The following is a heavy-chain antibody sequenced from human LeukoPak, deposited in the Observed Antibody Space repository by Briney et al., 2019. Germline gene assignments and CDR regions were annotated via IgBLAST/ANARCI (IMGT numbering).Heavy chain of an antibody. J-gene: IGHJ3*02. D-gene: IGHD1-1*01. CDR3: ARAPLDDAFDI. V-gene: IGHV4-59*11. CDR2: IYYSGST. CDR1: GGSISSHY. Sequence: SETLSLTCTVSGGSISSHYWSWIRQPPGKGLEWIGYIYYSGSTNYNSSLKSRVTISVDTSKNQFSLKLSSVTAADSAVYYCARAPLDDAFDIWGQGTMVTVSS.